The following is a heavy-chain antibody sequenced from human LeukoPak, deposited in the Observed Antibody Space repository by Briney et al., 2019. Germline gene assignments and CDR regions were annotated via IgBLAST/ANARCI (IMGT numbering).Heavy chain of an antibody. CDR1: AFTFGRDW. Sequence: TGGSLRLSCAASAFTFGRDWMHWVRQAPGKGLVWVSRISDDGSITTHADSVNGRFTISRDNAKNTLDLQMNSLSVEDTAVYYCVGVETITMVRGASGDVWGKGTTVTVSS. J-gene: IGHJ6*04. V-gene: IGHV3-74*03. CDR2: ISDDGSIT. D-gene: IGHD3-10*01. CDR3: VGVETITMVRGASGDV.